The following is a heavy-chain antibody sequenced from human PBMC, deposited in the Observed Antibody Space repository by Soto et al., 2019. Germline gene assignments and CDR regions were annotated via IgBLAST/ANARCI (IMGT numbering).Heavy chain of an antibody. D-gene: IGHD3-16*01. CDR2: ISPYTGNT. V-gene: IGHV1-18*01. Sequence: QVQLVQSGDEVKKPGASVKVSCKASGYIFVNYGIAWVRQAPGQGLEWMGWISPYTGNTHSATKGQGRRTMXTXTTXSTAYMDLGSLTSDDTAVYYCVMVDNYVTPTPQDVWGQGTTVTVSS. CDR1: GYIFVNYG. J-gene: IGHJ6*02. CDR3: VMVDNYVTPTPQDV.